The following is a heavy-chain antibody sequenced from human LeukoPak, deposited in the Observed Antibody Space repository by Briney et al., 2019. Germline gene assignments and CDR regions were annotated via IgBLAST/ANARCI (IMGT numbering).Heavy chain of an antibody. CDR3: AREITMVRSNWFDP. CDR2: INHSGST. Sequence: SETLSLTCAVYGGSFSGYYWSWIRQPPGKGLEWIGEINHSGSTNYNPSLKSRGTISVDTSNNQFSLKLRSVTAADTAVYYCAREITMVRSNWFDPWGQGTLVTVSS. CDR1: GGSFSGYY. J-gene: IGHJ5*02. D-gene: IGHD3-10*01. V-gene: IGHV4-34*01.